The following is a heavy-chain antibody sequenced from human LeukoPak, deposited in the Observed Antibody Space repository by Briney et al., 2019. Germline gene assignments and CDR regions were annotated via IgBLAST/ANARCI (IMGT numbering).Heavy chain of an antibody. J-gene: IGHJ4*02. Sequence: HGESLKISCKASGYSFTSYWISWVRQMPGRGLEWMGRIDPSDSHTDYSPSLQGHVTFSTDKPTTTAYLQWSSLKASDTAIYYCARHSADYGNYDLPHYWGQGTLVTVSS. V-gene: IGHV5-10-1*01. CDR1: GYSFTSYW. CDR3: ARHSADYGNYDLPHY. CDR2: IDPSDSHT. D-gene: IGHD4-11*01.